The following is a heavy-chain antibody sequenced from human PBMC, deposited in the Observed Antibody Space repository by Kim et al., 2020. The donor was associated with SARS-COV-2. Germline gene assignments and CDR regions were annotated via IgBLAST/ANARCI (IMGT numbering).Heavy chain of an antibody. V-gene: IGHV3-21*01. D-gene: IGHD3-22*01. Sequence: ADSVKGRFTISRDNAKNSLYLQMNSLRAEDTAIYYCARADSRAVTGPPDYWGQGTLVTVSS. CDR3: ARADSRAVTGPPDY. J-gene: IGHJ4*02.